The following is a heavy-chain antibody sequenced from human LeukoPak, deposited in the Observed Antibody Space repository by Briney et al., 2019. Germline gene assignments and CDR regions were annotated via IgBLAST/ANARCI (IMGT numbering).Heavy chain of an antibody. CDR1: GGSISSYY. CDR2: IYYSGST. CDR3: ARGYCSSTSCPWVDY. D-gene: IGHD2-2*01. Sequence: SETLSLTCTVSGGSISSYYWSWIRQPPGKGLEWIGYIYYSGSTNYNPSLKSRVTISVDTSKNQFTLKLSSVTAADTAVYYCARGYCSSTSCPWVDYWGQGTLVTVSS. J-gene: IGHJ4*02. V-gene: IGHV4-59*01.